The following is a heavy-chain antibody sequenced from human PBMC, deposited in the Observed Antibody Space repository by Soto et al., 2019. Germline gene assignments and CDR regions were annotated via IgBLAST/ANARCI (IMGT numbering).Heavy chain of an antibody. D-gene: IGHD3-10*01. CDR3: VKFRGMDSTHYYLDV. J-gene: IGHJ6*03. CDR2: IGGKSGTT. Sequence: EVQLLESGGGLVQPGGSLRLSCASSGFIFSKYAMSWVRQAPGKGLEWVSSIGGKSGTTFYADSVKGRFTFSRDNSKNTMWLQMNSLRVEDTAVYYYVKFRGMDSTHYYLDVWGNGTTVTVSS. CDR1: GFIFSKYA. V-gene: IGHV3-23*01.